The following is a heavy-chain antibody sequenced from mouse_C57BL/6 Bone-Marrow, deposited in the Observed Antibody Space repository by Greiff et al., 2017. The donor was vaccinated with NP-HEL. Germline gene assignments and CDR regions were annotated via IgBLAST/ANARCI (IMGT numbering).Heavy chain of an antibody. CDR3: ARPAQATFDY. D-gene: IGHD3-2*02. V-gene: IGHV1-59*01. J-gene: IGHJ2*01. CDR2: IDPSDSYT. Sequence: QVHVKQPGAELVRPGTSVKLSCKASGYTFTSYWMHWVKQRPGQGLEWIGVIDPSDSYTNYNQKFKGKATLTVDTSSSTAYMQLSSLTSEDSAVYYCARPAQATFDYWGQGTTLTVSS. CDR1: GYTFTSYW.